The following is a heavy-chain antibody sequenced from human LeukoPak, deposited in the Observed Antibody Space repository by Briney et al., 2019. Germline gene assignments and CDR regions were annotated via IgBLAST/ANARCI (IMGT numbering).Heavy chain of an antibody. V-gene: IGHV1-46*01. Sequence: GASVKVSCKASGYTFTNYYMHWVRQAPGRGLEWMGLIHPSGGSTSYAQRFQGRLTMTKDTSTSTMELSSLRSEDTAVYYCAREPGGSGSLDYWGQGTLVTVSS. CDR3: AREPGGSGSLDY. D-gene: IGHD3-10*01. J-gene: IGHJ4*02. CDR2: IHPSGGST. CDR1: GYTFTNYY.